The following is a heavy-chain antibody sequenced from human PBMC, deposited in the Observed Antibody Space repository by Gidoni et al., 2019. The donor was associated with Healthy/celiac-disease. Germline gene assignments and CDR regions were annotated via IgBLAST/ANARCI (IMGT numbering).Heavy chain of an antibody. V-gene: IGHV1-46*01. J-gene: IGHJ4*02. D-gene: IGHD3-10*01. Sequence: QVQLVQSGAEVKKPGASVKVSCKASGYTFTSYYMHWVRQAPGQGLEWMGIINPSGGSTSYEQKFQGRVTMTRDTSTSTVYMELSSLRSEDTAVYYCARGGWRNYYGSGSYYNVIPPDYWGQGTLVTVSS. CDR2: INPSGGST. CDR3: ARGGWRNYYGSGSYYNVIPPDY. CDR1: GYTFTSYY.